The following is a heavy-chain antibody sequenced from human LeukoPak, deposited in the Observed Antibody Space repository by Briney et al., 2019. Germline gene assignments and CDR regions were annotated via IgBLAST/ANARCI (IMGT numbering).Heavy chain of an antibody. D-gene: IGHD5-12*01. Sequence: PSETLSLPCAVYGGSFSGYYWSWIRQPPGKGLEWVGEINPSGSTNYNPSLKSRVTISVDTSKNQFSLKLSSVTAADTAVCYCARDSATSIDYWGQGTLVTVSS. CDR1: GGSFSGYY. V-gene: IGHV4-34*01. J-gene: IGHJ4*02. CDR3: ARDSATSIDY. CDR2: INPSGST.